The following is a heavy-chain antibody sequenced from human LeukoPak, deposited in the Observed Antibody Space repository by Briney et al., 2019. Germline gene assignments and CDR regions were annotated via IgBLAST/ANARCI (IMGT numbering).Heavy chain of an antibody. Sequence: QPEGSLRLSCAASGFTFSSYAMSWVRQAPGKGLEWVSAISGSGGSTYYADSVKGRFTISRDNSKNTLYLQMNSLRAEDTAVYYCAKAQSPYYYDSSGLYPFDYWGQGTLVTVSS. D-gene: IGHD3-22*01. CDR1: GFTFSSYA. V-gene: IGHV3-23*01. CDR3: AKAQSPYYYDSSGLYPFDY. J-gene: IGHJ4*02. CDR2: ISGSGGST.